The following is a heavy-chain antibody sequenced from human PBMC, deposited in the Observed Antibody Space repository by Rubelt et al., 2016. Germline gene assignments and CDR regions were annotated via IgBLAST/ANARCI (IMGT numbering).Heavy chain of an antibody. Sequence: QVQLQESGPGLVKPSETLSLTCTVSGGSISNYYWTWIRQPPGNGLEWIGCIHESGSTNHNPSLQSRVIVSVDTSTKQFSLKLSSVTAADTAEYYCARHGPGYSYGYFDYWGQGSLVTVSS. J-gene: IGHJ4*02. CDR3: ARHGPGYSYGYFDY. CDR1: GGSISNYY. V-gene: IGHV4-59*08. D-gene: IGHD5-18*01. CDR2: IHESGST.